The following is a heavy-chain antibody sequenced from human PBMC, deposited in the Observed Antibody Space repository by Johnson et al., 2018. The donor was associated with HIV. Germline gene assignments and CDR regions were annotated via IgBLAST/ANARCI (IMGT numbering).Heavy chain of an antibody. D-gene: IGHD2-21*01. V-gene: IGHV3-23*04. CDR3: ARGGGCGGDCYSGYDAFDI. CDR1: GFTFDDYG. Sequence: VQLVESGGGVVRPGGSLRLSCAASGFTFDDYGMSWVRQAPGKGLEWVSAISGSGGSTYFADSVKGRFTISRDNSKNTLYLQMNSLRAEDTAVYYCARGGGCGGDCYSGYDAFDIWGQGTMVTV. CDR2: ISGSGGST. J-gene: IGHJ3*02.